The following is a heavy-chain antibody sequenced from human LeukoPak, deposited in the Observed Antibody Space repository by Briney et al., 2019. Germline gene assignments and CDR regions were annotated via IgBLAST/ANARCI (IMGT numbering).Heavy chain of an antibody. Sequence: ASVTVSCKASGYTFTSYYMHWVRQAPGQGLEWMGIINPSGGSTSYGQKFQGRVTMTRDTSTSTVYMELSSLRSEDTAVYYCAREDYGDYSVPYYYYYMDVWGKGTTVTVSS. D-gene: IGHD4-17*01. CDR1: GYTFTSYY. V-gene: IGHV1-46*01. CDR2: INPSGGST. CDR3: AREDYGDYSVPYYYYYMDV. J-gene: IGHJ6*03.